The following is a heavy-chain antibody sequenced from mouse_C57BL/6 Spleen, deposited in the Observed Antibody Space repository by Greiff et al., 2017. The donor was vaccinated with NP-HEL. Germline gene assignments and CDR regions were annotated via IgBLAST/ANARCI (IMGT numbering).Heavy chain of an antibody. J-gene: IGHJ2*01. D-gene: IGHD2-4*01. CDR1: GYTFTSYW. Sequence: QVQLQQPGAELVRPGTSVKLSCKASGYTFTSYWMHWVKQRPGQGLEWIGVIDPSDSYTNYNQKFKGKATLTVDTSSSTAYMQLSSLTSEDSAVYYCARYNDDDGYFDYWGQGTTLTVSS. CDR3: ARYNDDDGYFDY. CDR2: IDPSDSYT. V-gene: IGHV1-59*01.